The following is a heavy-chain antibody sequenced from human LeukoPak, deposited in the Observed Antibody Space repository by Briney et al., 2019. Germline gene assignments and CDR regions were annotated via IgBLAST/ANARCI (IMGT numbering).Heavy chain of an antibody. J-gene: IGHJ4*02. Sequence: GGSLRLSCAASGFTFNSYAMSWVRQAPEKGLEWVATISGSGGGTYYADSVKGRFTISRDDSKNTLYLQMNSLRAEDTAVYYCAKDLGRYRNNYFEYWCQGTLVTVSS. CDR2: ISGSGGGT. D-gene: IGHD1-26*01. V-gene: IGHV3-23*01. CDR1: GFTFNSYA. CDR3: AKDLGRYRNNYFEY.